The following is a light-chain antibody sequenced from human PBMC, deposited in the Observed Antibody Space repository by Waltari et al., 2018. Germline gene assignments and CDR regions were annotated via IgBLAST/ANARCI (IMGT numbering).Light chain of an antibody. J-gene: IGKJ3*01. CDR2: DAS. CDR1: QSVSSY. CDR3: QQRSNWPPIFT. V-gene: IGKV3-11*01. Sequence: GERATLSCRASQSVSSYLAWYQQKPGQAPRLLIYDASNRATGIPARFSGSGSGTDFTLTISSLEPEDFAVYYCQQRSNWPPIFTFGPGTKVDIK.